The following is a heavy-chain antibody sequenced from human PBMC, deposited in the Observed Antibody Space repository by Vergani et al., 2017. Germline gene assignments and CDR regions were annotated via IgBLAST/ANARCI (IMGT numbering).Heavy chain of an antibody. J-gene: IGHJ4*02. CDR2: VYYNGST. V-gene: IGHV4-39*01. CDR3: VCRATSPPRCVDC. Sequence: QVQLQQWGAGLLKPSETLSLTCIVSGDSINNGNYSWGWIRQPPGKGLEWIGSVYYNGSTYYNPSLKSRVTTSVDASKNQFSLKLTSVTAADTAVYRCVCRATSPPRCVDCWGQGTLVIVSS. D-gene: IGHD2-2*01. CDR1: GDSINNGNYS.